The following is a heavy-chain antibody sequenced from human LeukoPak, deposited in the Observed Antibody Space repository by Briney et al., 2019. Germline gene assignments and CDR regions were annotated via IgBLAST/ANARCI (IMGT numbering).Heavy chain of an antibody. J-gene: IGHJ6*03. D-gene: IGHD4-11*01. Sequence: GSLRLSCAASGFTFSSYSMNWVRQAPGKGLEWIGYIYYSGSTNYNPSLKSRVTISVDTSKNQFSLKLSSVTAADTAVYYCARGPYSYYMDVWGKGTTVTISS. V-gene: IGHV4-59*01. CDR1: GFTFSSYS. CDR2: IYYSGST. CDR3: ARGPYSYYMDV.